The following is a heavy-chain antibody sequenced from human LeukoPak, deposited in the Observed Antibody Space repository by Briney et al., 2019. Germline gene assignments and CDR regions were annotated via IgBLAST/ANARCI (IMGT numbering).Heavy chain of an antibody. Sequence: SSETLSLTCTVSGGSISSGGYYWSWIRQPPGKGLEWIGYIYHSGSTYYNPSLKSRVTISVDRSKNQFSLKLSSVTAADTAVYYCARVWNSLRTNYYYYYMDVWGKGTTVTVSS. CDR1: GGSISSGGYY. CDR2: IYHSGST. CDR3: ARVWNSLRTNYYYYYMDV. V-gene: IGHV4-30-2*01. D-gene: IGHD1-7*01. J-gene: IGHJ6*03.